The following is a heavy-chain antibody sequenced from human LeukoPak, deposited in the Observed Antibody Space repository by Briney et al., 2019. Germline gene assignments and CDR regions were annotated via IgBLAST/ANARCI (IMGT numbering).Heavy chain of an antibody. Sequence: GRSLRLSCAASGFTFSSYGMRWVRQAPGKGLEWVAVISYDGSNKYYADSVKGRFTISRDNSKNTLYLQMNSLRAEDTAVYYCAKEIDLGYYYDSSSCAFDIWSQGTMVTVSS. J-gene: IGHJ3*02. D-gene: IGHD3-22*01. CDR3: AKEIDLGYYYDSSSCAFDI. V-gene: IGHV3-30*18. CDR2: ISYDGSNK. CDR1: GFTFSSYG.